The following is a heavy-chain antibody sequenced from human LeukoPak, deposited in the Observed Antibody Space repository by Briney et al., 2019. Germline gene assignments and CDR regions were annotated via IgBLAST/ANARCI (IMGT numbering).Heavy chain of an antibody. Sequence: PGGSLRLSCTASGFTFSSYGMNWVRQAPGKGLEWVSDISGSGGSTYYADSVKGRFTISRDNSKNTLYLQMNSLRAEDTAVYYCAKDLYYYDSSGYYPLSPIDYWGQGTLVTVSS. CDR3: AKDLYYYDSSGYYPLSPIDY. V-gene: IGHV3-23*01. CDR2: ISGSGGST. J-gene: IGHJ4*02. CDR1: GFTFSSYG. D-gene: IGHD3-22*01.